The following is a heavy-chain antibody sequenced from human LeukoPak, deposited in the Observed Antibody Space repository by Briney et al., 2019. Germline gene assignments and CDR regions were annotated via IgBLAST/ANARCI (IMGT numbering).Heavy chain of an antibody. CDR3: ARDKTYYDSSGYYFDY. J-gene: IGHJ4*02. CDR2: INPNSGGT. CDR1: GYTFTGYY. V-gene: IGHV1-2*02. D-gene: IGHD3-22*01. Sequence: GASVKVSCKASGYTFTGYYMHWVRQAPGQGLEWMGWINPNSGGTNYAQKFQGRVTMTRDTSISTAYMELSRLRSDDTAVYYCARDKTYYDSSGYYFDYWDQGTLVTVSS.